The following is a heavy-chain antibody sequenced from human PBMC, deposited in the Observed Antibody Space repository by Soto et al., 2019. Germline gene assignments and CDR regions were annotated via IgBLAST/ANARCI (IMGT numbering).Heavy chain of an antibody. V-gene: IGHV4-39*01. CDR1: GGSISSGGYY. D-gene: IGHD3-9*01. CDR3: ARHYDILTGYYTPLEY. J-gene: IGHJ4*02. Sequence: PSETLSLTCSVSGGSISSGGYYWGWIRQPPGKGLEWIGTIYYNGGTYYNPSLKSRVTISVDTSKNQFFLKLSSVTAADTAVYYCARHYDILTGYYTPLEYWGQGTLVTVSS. CDR2: IYYNGGT.